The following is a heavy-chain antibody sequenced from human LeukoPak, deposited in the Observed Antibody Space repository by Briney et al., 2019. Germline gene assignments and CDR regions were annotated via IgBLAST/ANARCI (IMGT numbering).Heavy chain of an antibody. J-gene: IGHJ6*03. V-gene: IGHV3-74*01. Sequence: AGGSLRLSCAASGFTFSNYWMHWVRQAPGKGLVWVSRTNTDGSTTSQADSVKGRFTISRDNAKNTLYLQMSSLRAEDTAVYYCAREGYYYYMDVWGKGTTVTVSS. CDR1: GFTFSNYW. CDR2: TNTDGSTT. CDR3: AREGYYYYMDV.